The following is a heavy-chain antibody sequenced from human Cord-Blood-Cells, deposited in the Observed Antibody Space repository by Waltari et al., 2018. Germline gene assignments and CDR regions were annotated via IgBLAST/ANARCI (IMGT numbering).Heavy chain of an antibody. Sequence: QVQLQESGPGLVKPSETLSLTCTVSGGSISSYYWSWIRQPPGTGLEWIGYIDYSGSTNDSPSRKGRITIAVDTSKNQFSLKLSSVTAADTAVYYCARDLGPTGAAAGLGWFYPWGQGTLVTVSS. CDR2: IDYSGST. J-gene: IGHJ5*02. D-gene: IGHD6-13*01. CDR3: ARDLGPTGAAAGLGWFYP. CDR1: GGSISSYY. V-gene: IGHV4-59*01.